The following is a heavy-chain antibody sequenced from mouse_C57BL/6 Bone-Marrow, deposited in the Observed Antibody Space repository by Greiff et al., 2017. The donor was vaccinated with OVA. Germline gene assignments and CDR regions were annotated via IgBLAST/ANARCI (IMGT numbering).Heavy chain of an antibody. J-gene: IGHJ2*01. Sequence: DVQLVESGGGLVKPGGSLKLSCAASGFTFSDYGMHWVRQAPEKGLEWVAYISSGSSTIYYADTVKGRFTISRDNAKNTLFLQMTSLRSEDTAMYYCARSTLLLRLDYWGQGTTLTVSS. CDR3: ARSTLLLRLDY. CDR1: GFTFSDYG. D-gene: IGHD1-1*01. V-gene: IGHV5-17*01. CDR2: ISSGSSTI.